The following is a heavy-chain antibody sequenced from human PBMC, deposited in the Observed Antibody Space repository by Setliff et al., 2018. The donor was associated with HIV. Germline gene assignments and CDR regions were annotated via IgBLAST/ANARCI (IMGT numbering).Heavy chain of an antibody. Sequence: SVKVSCKTSEGTFSSYAISWVRQAPGQGLEWVGGINPLLGTTNFAKKFQGRVTMTADEFPFMVYMELSSLTSEDTAVYYCARDAPLPHYYDSSGYYLGEEYFQHWGQGTLVTVSS. V-gene: IGHV1-69*13. D-gene: IGHD3-22*01. CDR1: EGTFSSYA. CDR3: ARDAPLPHYYDSSGYYLGEEYFQH. CDR2: INPLLGTT. J-gene: IGHJ1*01.